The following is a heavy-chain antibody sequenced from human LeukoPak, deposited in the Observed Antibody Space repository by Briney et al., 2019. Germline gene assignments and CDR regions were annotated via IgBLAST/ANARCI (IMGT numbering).Heavy chain of an antibody. CDR3: ARGRHLPDY. CDR1: GFTFSSYA. J-gene: IGHJ4*02. Sequence: GGSLRLSCAASGFTFSSYAMHWVRQAPGKGLEWVAVISYDGSNKYYADSVKGRFTISRDNSKNTLYLQMNSLRAEDTAVYYCARGRHLPDYWGQGTLVTVSS. D-gene: IGHD3-3*02. CDR2: ISYDGSNK. V-gene: IGHV3-30*04.